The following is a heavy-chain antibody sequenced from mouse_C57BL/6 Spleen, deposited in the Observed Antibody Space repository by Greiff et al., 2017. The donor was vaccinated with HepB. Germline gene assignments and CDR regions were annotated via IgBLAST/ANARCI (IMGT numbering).Heavy chain of an antibody. D-gene: IGHD2-4*01. CDR2: ISKGGGST. V-gene: IGHV5-12*01. J-gene: IGHJ4*01. CDR3: ARRGDYPYAMDY. CDR1: GFTFSDYY. Sequence: EVQGVESGGGLVQPGGSLKLSCAASGFTFSDYYMYWVRQTPEKRLEWVEYISKGGGSTYYPDTVKGRFTISRDNAKNTLYLQISRLKSEDTAMYYCARRGDYPYAMDYWGQGTSVTVSS.